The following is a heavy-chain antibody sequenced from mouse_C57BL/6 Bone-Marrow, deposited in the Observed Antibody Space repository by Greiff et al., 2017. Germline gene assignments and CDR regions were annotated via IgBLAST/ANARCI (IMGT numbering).Heavy chain of an antibody. CDR2: IDPSDSYT. CDR1: GYTFTSYW. D-gene: IGHD2-2*01. V-gene: IGHV1-50*01. CDR3: ARKGGLDWYFDV. J-gene: IGHJ1*03. Sequence: QVQLQQPGAELVKPGASVKLSCKASGYTFTSYWMQWVKQRPGQGLEWIGEIDPSDSYTNYKQKFKGKATLTVDTSSSTAYMQLSSLTSEDSAVYYCARKGGLDWYFDVWGTGTTVTVSS.